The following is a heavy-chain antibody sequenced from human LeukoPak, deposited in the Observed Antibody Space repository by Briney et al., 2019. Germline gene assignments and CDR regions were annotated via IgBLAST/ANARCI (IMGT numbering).Heavy chain of an antibody. CDR3: AREDFLYYMDV. J-gene: IGHJ6*03. CDR1: GGSISSSSYY. CDR2: IYYSGST. Sequence: SETLSLTCTVSGGSISSSSYYWGWIRQPPGKGLEWIGSIYYSGSTYYNPSLKSRVTISVDTSKNQFSLKLSSVTAADTAVYYCAREDFLYYMDVWGKGTTVTVSS. V-gene: IGHV4-39*07. D-gene: IGHD3-3*01.